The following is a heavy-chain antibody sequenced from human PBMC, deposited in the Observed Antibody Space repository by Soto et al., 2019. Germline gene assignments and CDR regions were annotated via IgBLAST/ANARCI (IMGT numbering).Heavy chain of an antibody. CDR1: GDSVITYGW. J-gene: IGHJ4*02. Sequence: SETLSLTCTVSGDSVITYGWWGWVRQSPGKGLEWIADVFHSGSTNYSPSLESRVTLSVDKSKKQFSLKMHSVTAADTAVYFCVMSPRWYKIDSCGQGILVTVSS. V-gene: IGHV4-4*02. D-gene: IGHD6-13*01. CDR2: VFHSGST. CDR3: VMSPRWYKIDS.